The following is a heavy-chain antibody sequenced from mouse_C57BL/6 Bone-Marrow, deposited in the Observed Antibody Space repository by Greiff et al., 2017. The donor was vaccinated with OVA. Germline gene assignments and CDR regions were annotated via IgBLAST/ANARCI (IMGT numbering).Heavy chain of an antibody. D-gene: IGHD2-4*01. Sequence: EVQRVESGGGLVKPGGSLKLSCAASGFTFSDYGMHWVRQAPEKGLEWVAYISSGSSTIDYADTVKGRFTISRDNATNTLFLQMTSLRSEDTDMYYCARGMLDDYAWFAYWGQGTLVTVSA. CDR2: ISSGSSTI. CDR3: ARGMLDDYAWFAY. J-gene: IGHJ3*01. V-gene: IGHV5-17*01. CDR1: GFTFSDYG.